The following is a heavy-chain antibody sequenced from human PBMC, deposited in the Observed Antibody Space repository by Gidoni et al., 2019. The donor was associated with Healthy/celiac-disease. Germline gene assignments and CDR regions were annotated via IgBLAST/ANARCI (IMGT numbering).Heavy chain of an antibody. CDR1: GSTFSSYA. CDR2: ISYDGSNK. V-gene: IGHV3-30-3*01. Sequence: QVQLVESGGGAVQPGRSLSLSCAAPGSTFSSYAMHWVRQAPGKGLDWVTVISYDGSNKDYADSVRGRFTISRDNSKNTLYLQMNGLRAEDTALYYCARPGYDSAFDIWGQGTMVTVSS. J-gene: IGHJ3*02. CDR3: ARPGYDSAFDI. D-gene: IGHD5-12*01.